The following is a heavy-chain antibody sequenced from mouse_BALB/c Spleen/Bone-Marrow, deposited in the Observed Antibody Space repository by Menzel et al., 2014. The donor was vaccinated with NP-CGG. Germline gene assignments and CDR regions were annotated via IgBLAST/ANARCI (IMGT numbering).Heavy chain of an antibody. V-gene: IGHV1-61*01. CDR3: AREKVYYGISRFAY. D-gene: IGHD2-1*01. CDR1: GYSFTTYW. Sequence: QVQLQQSGTEVVRPGASVKLSCKASGYSFTTYWMNWVKQRPGQGLEWIGMIHPSDSETRLNQKFKDKATLTVDKSSSTAHMQLNSPTSEDSAVYYCAREKVYYGISRFAYWGQGTLVTVSA. CDR2: IHPSDSET. J-gene: IGHJ3*01.